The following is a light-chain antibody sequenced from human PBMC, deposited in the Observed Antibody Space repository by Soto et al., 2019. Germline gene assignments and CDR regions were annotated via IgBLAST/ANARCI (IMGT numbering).Light chain of an antibody. CDR3: QQYVNWPPTFT. CDR1: QSLSST. CDR2: AAS. V-gene: IGKV3-15*01. J-gene: IGKJ2*01. Sequence: EIVMTQSPATLSVSPGERVTLSCRASQSLSSTLAWYQQKPGQAPRLLIYAASTRATGIPARFSGSGSGTEFTLAITSLQSEDFAVYFCQQYVNWPPTFTFGQGTKLEIK.